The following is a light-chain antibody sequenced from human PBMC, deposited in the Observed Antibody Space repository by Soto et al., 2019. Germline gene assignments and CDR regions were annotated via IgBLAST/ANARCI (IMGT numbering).Light chain of an antibody. CDR3: QQYNNWPPIP. CDR2: GAS. J-gene: IGKJ5*01. V-gene: IGKV3-15*01. Sequence: PARLSGSKRERGILSGRVSQSVSSNLAWYQQKPGQAPRLLIHGASTRATGIPARFSGSGSGTEFTLTIISLQSEDFAVYYCQQYNNWPPIPFGQ. CDR1: QSVSSN.